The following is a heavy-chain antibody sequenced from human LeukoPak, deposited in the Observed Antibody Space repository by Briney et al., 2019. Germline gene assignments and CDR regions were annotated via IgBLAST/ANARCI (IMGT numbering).Heavy chain of an antibody. J-gene: IGHJ4*02. CDR2: ITSSSSYT. D-gene: IGHD5/OR15-5a*01. Sequence: GGSLRLSCAASGFTFSDYYMSWIRQAPGKGLEWVSYITSSSSYTNYADSVKGRFTISRDNAKNSLYLQMNSLRAEDTAAYYCARLSRAFDYFDYWGQGTLVTVSS. V-gene: IGHV3-11*03. CDR1: GFTFSDYY. CDR3: ARLSRAFDYFDY.